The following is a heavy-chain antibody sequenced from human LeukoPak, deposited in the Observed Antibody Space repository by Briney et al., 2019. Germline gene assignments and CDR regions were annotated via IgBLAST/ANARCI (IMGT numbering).Heavy chain of an antibody. CDR1: GGSISSYY. J-gene: IGHJ4*02. D-gene: IGHD3/OR15-3a*01. CDR3: ARVSDFNGLDY. Sequence: PSETLSLTCTVSGGSISSYYWSWIRQPPGKGLEWIGYIYYSGSTNYNPSLKGRVTISVDTSKNQFSLKLSSVTAADTAVYYCARVSDFNGLDYWGQGTLVTVSS. CDR2: IYYSGST. V-gene: IGHV4-59*01.